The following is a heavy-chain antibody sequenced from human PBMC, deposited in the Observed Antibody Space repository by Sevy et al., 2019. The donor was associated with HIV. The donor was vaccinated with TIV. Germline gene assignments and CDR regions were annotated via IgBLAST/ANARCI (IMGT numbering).Heavy chain of an antibody. V-gene: IGHV7-4-1*02. CDR2: INTNTGNP. Sequence: ASVKVSCKASGYTFTSYGINWVRQAPGQVLEWMGWINTNTGNPTYVQAFTGRFVFSLDTSVTTAYLQISSLKAEDTAVYYCARELGPFDYWGQGTLVTVSS. CDR1: GYTFTSYG. J-gene: IGHJ4*02. D-gene: IGHD6-13*01. CDR3: ARELGPFDY.